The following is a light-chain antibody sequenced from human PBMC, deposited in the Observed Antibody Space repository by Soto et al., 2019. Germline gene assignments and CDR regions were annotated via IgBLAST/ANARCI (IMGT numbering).Light chain of an antibody. CDR3: QQYNTYSSLP. CDR2: DAS. CDR1: QSISSW. Sequence: DIQMTQSPSTLSASVGDRVTITCRASQSISSWLAWYQQKLGRAPRLLIYDASSLESGVPSRFSGSGYGTEFTLTISSRQPDDCATYYCQQYNTYSSLPFGGGTKVQIK. J-gene: IGKJ4*01. V-gene: IGKV1-5*01.